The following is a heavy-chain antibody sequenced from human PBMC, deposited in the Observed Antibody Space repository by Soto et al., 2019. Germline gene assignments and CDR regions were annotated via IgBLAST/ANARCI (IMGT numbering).Heavy chain of an antibody. Sequence: EEQLVESGGGLVKPGGSLRLSCAASGFTFSDFAMNWVRQAPGKGLEWVSTISGTSGNYIYYADSVKGRFTISRDNAKNSLYLQMNSLRADDMAVYYCARASPGLGGWGHGTTVIVSS. CDR1: GFTFSDFA. CDR2: ISGTSGNYI. CDR3: ARASPGLGG. J-gene: IGHJ6*02. D-gene: IGHD6-6*01. V-gene: IGHV3-21*01.